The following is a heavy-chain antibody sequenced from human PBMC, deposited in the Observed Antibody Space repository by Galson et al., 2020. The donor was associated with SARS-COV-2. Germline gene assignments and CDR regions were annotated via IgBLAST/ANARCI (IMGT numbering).Heavy chain of an antibody. CDR1: GFTFGDYA. J-gene: IGHJ3*02. CDR2: IRSKAYGGTT. Sequence: GGSLRLSCTASGFTFGDYAMSWFRQAPGKGLEWVGFIRSKAYGGTTEYAASVKGRFTISRDDSKSIAYLQMNSLKTEDTAVYYCTRDYGSGSYYYEWWFEGGAFDIWGQGTMVTVSS. V-gene: IGHV3-49*03. CDR3: TRDYGSGSYYYEWWFEGGAFDI. D-gene: IGHD3-10*01.